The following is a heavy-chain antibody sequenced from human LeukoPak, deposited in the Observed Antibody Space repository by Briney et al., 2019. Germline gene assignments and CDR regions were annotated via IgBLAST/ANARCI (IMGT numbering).Heavy chain of an antibody. Sequence: PGGSLRLSCAASGFTFSSYAMSWVRQAPGKGLEWVSAISGSGGSTYYADSVKGRFTISRDNSKNTLYLPMNSLRAEDTAVYYRAKGREAAGVHYYYYYYMDVWGKGTTVTVSS. CDR1: GFTFSSYA. J-gene: IGHJ6*03. CDR2: ISGSGGST. D-gene: IGHD6-13*01. CDR3: AKGREAAGVHYYYYYYMDV. V-gene: IGHV3-23*01.